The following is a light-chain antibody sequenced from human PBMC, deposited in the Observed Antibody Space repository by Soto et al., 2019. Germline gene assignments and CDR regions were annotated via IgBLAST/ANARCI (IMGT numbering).Light chain of an antibody. CDR1: PSLRSS. V-gene: IGKV3-15*01. CDR2: DAS. Sequence: ETMTTQSPDTLSVSLGERATLPCRASPSLRSSLAWYQKKPGQDPRIIIYDASTRATGIPARFSGSGSGTDFNLTISGLQSEDFAVYDCQQYNNWPQTFGQGTKVEIK. J-gene: IGKJ1*01. CDR3: QQYNNWPQT.